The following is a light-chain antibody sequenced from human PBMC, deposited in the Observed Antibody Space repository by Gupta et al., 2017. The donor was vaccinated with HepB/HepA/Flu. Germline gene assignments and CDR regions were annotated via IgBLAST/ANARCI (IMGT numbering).Light chain of an antibody. Sequence: VLTHPPSASWTLGQRVIISRSGSSPNMGSYTVNWYQQLPGTAPKLLIYRNDQRPAGVADRFSGSKSGTSASLVISGLQSEDEADYYCSAWDNSLNGWVFGGGTKLTVL. V-gene: IGLV1-44*01. CDR1: SPNMGSYT. CDR2: RND. J-gene: IGLJ3*02. CDR3: SAWDNSLNGWV.